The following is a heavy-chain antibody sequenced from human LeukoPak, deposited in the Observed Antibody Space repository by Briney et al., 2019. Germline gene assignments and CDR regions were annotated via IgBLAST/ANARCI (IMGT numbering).Heavy chain of an antibody. V-gene: IGHV3-21*01. J-gene: IGHJ4*02. CDR1: GFTFSSYS. Sequence: GGSLRLSCAASGFTFSSYSMNWVRQAPAKGLEWVSSISSSSSYIYYVDSVKGRFNISRDNAKNSLYLQMNSLRAEDTAVYYCAREPYDSSGLYYFDYWGQGTLVTVSS. CDR3: AREPYDSSGLYYFDY. CDR2: ISSSSSYI. D-gene: IGHD3-22*01.